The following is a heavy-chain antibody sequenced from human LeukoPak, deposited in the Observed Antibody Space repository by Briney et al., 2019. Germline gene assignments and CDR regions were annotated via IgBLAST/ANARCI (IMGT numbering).Heavy chain of an antibody. CDR1: GYSLTSHY. CDR2: INPSGSST. D-gene: IGHD1-26*01. CDR3: ARDNSVGDVAWWFDP. J-gene: IGHJ5*02. Sequence: ASVKVSCKASGYSLTSHYMHWVRQAPGQGLEWLGLINPSGSSTLYAQKFQGRVTMTRDMSTTTDYMELSSLRSEDTAVYYCARDNSVGDVAWWFDPWGQGTLVTVSS. V-gene: IGHV1-46*01.